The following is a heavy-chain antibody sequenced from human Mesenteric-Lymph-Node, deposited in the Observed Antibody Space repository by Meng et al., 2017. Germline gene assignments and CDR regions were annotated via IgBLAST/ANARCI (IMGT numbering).Heavy chain of an antibody. CDR1: GFTFSSYG. CDR2: IWYDGSNK. J-gene: IGHJ3*01. Sequence: GESLKISCAASGFTFSSYGMHWVRQAPGKGLEWVAVIWYDGSNKYYADSVKGRFTISRDNAKKSLYLEMNSLRAEDTALYYCARDLQYGPPFDLWGQGTMVTVSS. D-gene: IGHD2/OR15-2a*01. V-gene: IGHV3-33*01. CDR3: ARDLQYGPPFDL.